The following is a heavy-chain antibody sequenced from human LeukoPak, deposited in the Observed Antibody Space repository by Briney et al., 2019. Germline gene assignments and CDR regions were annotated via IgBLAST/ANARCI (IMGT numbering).Heavy chain of an antibody. CDR1: GGSISSYY. V-gene: IGHV4-59*01. J-gene: IGHJ4*02. D-gene: IGHD1-26*01. CDR2: IYYSGST. CDR3: AREYSGSYNY. Sequence: SETLSLTCTVSGGSISSYYWSWIRQPPGKGLEWIGYIYYSGSTNYNPSLKSRVTISVDASRNQFSLKLSSVTAADTAVYYCAREYSGSYNYWGQGTLVTVSS.